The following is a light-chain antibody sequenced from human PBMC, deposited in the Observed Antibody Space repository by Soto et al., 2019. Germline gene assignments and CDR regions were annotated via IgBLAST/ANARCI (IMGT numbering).Light chain of an antibody. CDR3: SSYTGGNPSYV. Sequence: QSVLTQPPSVSGAPGQRVTISCTGSSSNIGAGYDVHWYQQLPGTAPKLLIYANSNRPSGVPGRFSGSKSGTSASLAITGLQAEDEADYYCSSYTGGNPSYVFGTGTKVTVL. CDR2: ANS. J-gene: IGLJ1*01. V-gene: IGLV1-40*01. CDR1: SSNIGAGYD.